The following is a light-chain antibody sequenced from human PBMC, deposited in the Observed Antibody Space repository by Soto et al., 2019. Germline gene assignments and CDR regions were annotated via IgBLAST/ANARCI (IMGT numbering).Light chain of an antibody. V-gene: IGKV1-9*01. Sequence: DIQLTQSPSFLSSSVGDRVTITCRASQGISSYLAWYQQPPGTAPKLLIYGVSTLQRGVSSRFSGSGPRTEFTLTISSLQPEDFATYYCQPLNTYPRTFGQGTKLEV. CDR2: GVS. J-gene: IGKJ2*01. CDR3: QPLNTYPRT. CDR1: QGISSY.